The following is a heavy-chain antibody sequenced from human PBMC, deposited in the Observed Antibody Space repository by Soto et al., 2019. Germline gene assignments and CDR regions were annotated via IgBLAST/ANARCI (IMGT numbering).Heavy chain of an antibody. Sequence: QVQLQESGPGLVKSSETLSLTCTVSGASSSSYYWSWIRQPPGKGLERIGYMNDFGRTIYNPSLKSRVTISLDTSKNQFSLKLTSVIAADTAVYYCARSFCRDAVRCNWFDPWGQGTLVTVSS. CDR2: MNDFGRT. CDR3: ARSFCRDAVRCNWFDP. D-gene: IGHD2-8*01. J-gene: IGHJ5*02. CDR1: GASSSSYY. V-gene: IGHV4-59*01.